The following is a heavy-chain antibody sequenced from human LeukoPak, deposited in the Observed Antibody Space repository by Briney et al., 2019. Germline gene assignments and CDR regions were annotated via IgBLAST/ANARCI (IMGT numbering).Heavy chain of an antibody. CDR2: INTYKGDT. D-gene: IGHD1-26*01. CDR3: ARGLLSNSQRGYFDY. CDR1: GYTLTNYN. Sequence: ASVKVSCKASGYTLTNYNISWVRQAPGQGLEWMGWINTYKGDTLYAQKLQGRVTMTADTSTNTAYMELRSLRFDDTAVYYCARGLLSNSQRGYFDYWGQGALVSVSS. V-gene: IGHV1-18*01. J-gene: IGHJ4*02.